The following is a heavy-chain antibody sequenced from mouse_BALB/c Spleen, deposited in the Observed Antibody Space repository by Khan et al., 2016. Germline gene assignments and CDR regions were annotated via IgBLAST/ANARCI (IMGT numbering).Heavy chain of an antibody. Sequence: EVQLQESGPGLVKPSQSLSLTCTVTGYSITSDYAWNWIRQFPGNKLEWMGYISYSGSTRYYPSLKSRISSTRDTSKNQFFMQLNSVTTEDTATTYCARTPTTYYPIAFWGPGTSVTVSS. CDR1: GYSITSDYA. J-gene: IGHJ4*01. D-gene: IGHD2-12*01. CDR3: ARTPTTYYPIAF. CDR2: ISYSGST. V-gene: IGHV3-2*02.